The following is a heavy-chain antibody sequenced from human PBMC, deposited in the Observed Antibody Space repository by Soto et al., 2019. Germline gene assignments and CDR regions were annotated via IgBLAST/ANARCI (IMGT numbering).Heavy chain of an antibody. D-gene: IGHD3-22*01. CDR3: ARGYVCSGYSLAYDALDI. J-gene: IGHJ3*02. V-gene: IGHV1-46*01. CDR1: GYTFTSSD. CDR2: INPSGGST. Sequence: ASVKGSCKASGYTFTSSDMHWLRQAPGQGLEWMGIINPSGGSTSYAQKFQGRVTMTRDTSTSTVYMELSSLRSEDTAVYYCARGYVCSGYSLAYDALDIWGQATLVTVSS.